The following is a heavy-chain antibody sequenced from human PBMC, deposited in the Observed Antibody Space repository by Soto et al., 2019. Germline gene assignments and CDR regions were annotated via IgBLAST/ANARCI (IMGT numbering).Heavy chain of an antibody. Sequence: QVQLVESGGGVVQPGRSLRLSCAASGFPFTTYGMHWVREGPGKGLEWVAVISYDGSNKDYADSVKGRFTISRDNSKNTLYLQMNSLRPEDTALYYCVGGQYYFDYRGQGTLLTVSS. CDR1: GFPFTTYG. CDR3: VGGQYYFDY. V-gene: IGHV3-30*03. J-gene: IGHJ4*02. D-gene: IGHD3-10*01. CDR2: ISYDGSNK.